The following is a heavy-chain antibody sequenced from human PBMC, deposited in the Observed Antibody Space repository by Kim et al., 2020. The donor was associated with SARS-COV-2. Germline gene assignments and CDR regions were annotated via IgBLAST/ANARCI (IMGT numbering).Heavy chain of an antibody. Sequence: GGSLRLSCAASGFTVSSNYMSWVRQAPGKGLEWVSVIYSGGSTYYADSVKGRFTISRHNSKNTLYLQMNSLRAEDTAVYYCARELRRGLLGDAFDIWGQGTMVTVSS. V-gene: IGHV3-53*04. CDR2: IYSGGST. CDR3: ARELRRGLLGDAFDI. CDR1: GFTVSSNY. J-gene: IGHJ3*02. D-gene: IGHD2-21*02.